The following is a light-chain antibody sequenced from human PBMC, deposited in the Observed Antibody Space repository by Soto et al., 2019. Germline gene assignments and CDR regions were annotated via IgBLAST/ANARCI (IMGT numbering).Light chain of an antibody. Sequence: QSVLTQPPSVSAAPGQKVTISCSGSSSNIGNNYVSWYQQLPGTAPKLLIYDNNKRPSGIPDRFSGSKSGTSATLGITGLQTGDEADYYCGTWDSSVSAGHVVFGGGTKLTVL. CDR1: SSNIGNNY. CDR2: DNN. J-gene: IGLJ2*01. V-gene: IGLV1-51*01. CDR3: GTWDSSVSAGHVV.